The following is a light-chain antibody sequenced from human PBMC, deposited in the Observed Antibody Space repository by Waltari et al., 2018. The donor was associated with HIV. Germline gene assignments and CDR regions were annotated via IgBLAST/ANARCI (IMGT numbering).Light chain of an antibody. CDR2: DAT. CDR3: QQYAASPRT. J-gene: IGKJ2*01. Sequence: EIVLTQSPGTLSLSPGEGATLSCRASQTGTSSHLAWYQQRPGQAPRLLIYDATSRPTGTPDRFSGSGSGTTFTLTISRLEPEDFAVYYCQQYAASPRTFGQGTKVEIK. V-gene: IGKV3-20*01. CDR1: QTGTSSH.